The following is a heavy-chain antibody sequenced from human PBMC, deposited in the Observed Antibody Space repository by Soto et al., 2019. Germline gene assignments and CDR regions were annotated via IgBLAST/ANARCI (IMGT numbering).Heavy chain of an antibody. V-gene: IGHV1-2*04. J-gene: IGHJ6*02. CDR1: GYTFTGYY. CDR2: INPNSGGT. D-gene: IGHD4-17*01. CDR3: AREPSMSVTLESRTYGMDV. Sequence: ASVKVSCKASGYTFTGYYMHWVRQAPGQGLEWMGWINPNSGGTNYAQKFQGWVTMTRDTSTSTAYMELSRLRSDDTAVYYCAREPSMSVTLESRTYGMDVWGQGTTVTVSS.